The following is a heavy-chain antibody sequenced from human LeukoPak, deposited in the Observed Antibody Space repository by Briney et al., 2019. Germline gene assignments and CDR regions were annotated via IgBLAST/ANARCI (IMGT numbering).Heavy chain of an antibody. CDR3: ATYSGYAAY. D-gene: IGHD5-12*01. J-gene: IGHJ4*02. V-gene: IGHV1-24*01. CDR2: FDPEYVET. Sequence: ASVKVSCKVSGYTLTELAIHWVRQAPGKGLEWMGGFDPEYVETIYAQKFQGRVTMTEDTYTDTAYMELSSLRSEDTAVYYCATYSGYAAYWGQGTLVSV. CDR1: GYTLTELA.